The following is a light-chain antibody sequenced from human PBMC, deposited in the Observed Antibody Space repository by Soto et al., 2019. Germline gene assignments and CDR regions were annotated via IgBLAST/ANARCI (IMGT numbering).Light chain of an antibody. J-gene: IGKJ2*01. V-gene: IGKV3-15*01. CDR1: QSVSSN. CDR3: QQYNNWPPYT. CDR2: SAS. Sequence: EIVMTQSPATLSVSPGERATLSCRASQSVSSNLAWYQKKPGQPPRALVYSASTRATGVPARFSGSGSGTEFTLTISSLQSEDFAVYYCQQYNNWPPYTFGQGTKLEIK.